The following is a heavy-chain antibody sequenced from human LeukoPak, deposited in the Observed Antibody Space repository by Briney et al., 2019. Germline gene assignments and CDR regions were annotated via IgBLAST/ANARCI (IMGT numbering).Heavy chain of an antibody. J-gene: IGHJ4*02. Sequence: ASVKVSCKASGYTFTGYYMHWVRQAPGQGLEWMGWINPNSGGTNYAQKFQGRVTMTRDTSISTAYKELSRLRSDDTAVYYCARDSKCTNGVCAKREFDYWGQGTLVTVSS. CDR3: ARDSKCTNGVCAKREFDY. V-gene: IGHV1-2*02. CDR1: GYTFTGYY. D-gene: IGHD2-8*01. CDR2: INPNSGGT.